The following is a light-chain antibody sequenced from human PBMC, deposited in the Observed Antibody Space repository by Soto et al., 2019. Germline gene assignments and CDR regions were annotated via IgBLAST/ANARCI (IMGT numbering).Light chain of an antibody. CDR2: AAS. Sequence: DIQMTQSPSSLSASVGDRVTITCRASQSISSYLNWYQQKPGKAPKLLIYAASSLQSGVPSRFSGSGSGTDFTLTISSLQPEDFATYYCLQDYIYPYTFGQGTKVDIK. J-gene: IGKJ2*01. CDR3: LQDYIYPYT. CDR1: QSISSY. V-gene: IGKV1-39*01.